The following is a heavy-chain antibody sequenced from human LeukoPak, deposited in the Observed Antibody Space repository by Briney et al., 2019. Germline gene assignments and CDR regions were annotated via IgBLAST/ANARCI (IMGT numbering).Heavy chain of an antibody. CDR1: GFIFRNYA. Sequence: PGASLRLSCAASGFIFRNYAMSWVRQAPGKGLEWVSAITGSGDTTYYAESVKGRFTISRENSKNTLDVEMKALRAEDTAVYYCAKWGDYDILTGYYVSDCWGQGTLVTVSS. CDR2: ITGSGDTT. D-gene: IGHD3-9*01. J-gene: IGHJ4*02. V-gene: IGHV3-23*01. CDR3: AKWGDYDILTGYYVSDC.